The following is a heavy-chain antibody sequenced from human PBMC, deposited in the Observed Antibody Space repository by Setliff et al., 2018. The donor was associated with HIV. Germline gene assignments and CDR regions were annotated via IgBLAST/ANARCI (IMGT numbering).Heavy chain of an antibody. J-gene: IGHJ4*02. Sequence: GASVKVSCKASGYTFTGYYMHWVRQAPGQGLEWMGWINPNSGGTNYAQMFQGRVTMTRDTSITTAYMEVSRLTSDDTAVYYCARDGLLEAGIRFDYWGQGTLVTVSS. D-gene: IGHD6-19*01. CDR3: ARDGLLEAGIRFDY. V-gene: IGHV1-2*02. CDR1: GYTFTGYY. CDR2: INPNSGGT.